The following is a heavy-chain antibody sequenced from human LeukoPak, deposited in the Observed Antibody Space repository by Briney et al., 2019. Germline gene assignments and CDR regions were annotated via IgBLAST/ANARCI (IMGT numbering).Heavy chain of an antibody. CDR1: GYTFTSYA. J-gene: IGHJ6*02. V-gene: IGHV7-4-1*02. Sequence: ASVKVSCKASGYTFTSYAMNWVRQAPGQGLEWMGWTNANTGNPTYAQGFTGRFVFSLDTSVSTAYLQISSLKAEDTAVYYCVCSLLYYYYGMDVWGQGTTVTVSS. D-gene: IGHD6-13*01. CDR3: VCSLLYYYYGMDV. CDR2: TNANTGNP.